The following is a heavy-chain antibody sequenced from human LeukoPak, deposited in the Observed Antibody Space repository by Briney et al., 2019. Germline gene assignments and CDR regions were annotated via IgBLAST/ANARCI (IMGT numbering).Heavy chain of an antibody. V-gene: IGHV3-7*01. D-gene: IGHD2/OR15-2a*01. CDR3: ASVDFDNNAHYHYYLPN. CDR2: IKQDGSQK. J-gene: IGHJ4*02. Sequence: PGGSLRPSCAASGFRFNRFSMSWVRQTPGKGLEWVANIKQDGSQKEYADSVKGRFAISRDNANNFLDLQMNSLRAEDTGVYYCASVDFDNNAHYHYYLPNWGQGTRVTVSS. CDR1: GFRFNRFS.